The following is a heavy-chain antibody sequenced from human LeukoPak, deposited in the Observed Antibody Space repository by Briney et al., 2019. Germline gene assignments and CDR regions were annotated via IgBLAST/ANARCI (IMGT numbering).Heavy chain of an antibody. J-gene: IGHJ6*04. CDR2: ISNDGSNK. V-gene: IGHV3-30*04. CDR3: ARVFPMDV. CDR1: GFTFSSYA. Sequence: PGRSLRLSCAASGFTFSSYAMHWVRQAPGKGLEWVAVISNDGSNKYYAYSVNGRFTISRDHSKNTLDLGMNSLRAEDTAVYYCARVFPMDVWGKGTTVTVS.